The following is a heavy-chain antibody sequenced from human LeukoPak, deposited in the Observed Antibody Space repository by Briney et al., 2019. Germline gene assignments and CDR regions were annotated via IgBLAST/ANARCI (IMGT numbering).Heavy chain of an antibody. D-gene: IGHD3-22*01. J-gene: IGHJ4*02. CDR2: IYTSGST. CDR3: ARESYYDSY. CDR1: GGTISSGSYY. Sequence: SETLSLTCTVSGGTISSGSYYWSWIRQPAGKGLEWIGRIYTSGSTNYNPSLKRRVTISVDTSKNQFSRKLSSVTAADTAVYYCARESYYDSYWGQGTLVTVSS. V-gene: IGHV4-61*02.